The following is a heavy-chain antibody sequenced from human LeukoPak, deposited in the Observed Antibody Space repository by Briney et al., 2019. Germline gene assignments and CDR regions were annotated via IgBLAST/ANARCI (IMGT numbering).Heavy chain of an antibody. CDR3: AKEFRTSYSSGGYFDY. Sequence: GGSLRLSCAASGFTFSSYGMHWVRQAPGKGLEWVAFILYDGSNKYYADSVKGRFTISRDNSKNTLYLQMNSLRPEDTAVYYCAKEFRTSYSSGGYFDYWGQGTLVTVSS. V-gene: IGHV3-30*02. CDR1: GFTFSSYG. J-gene: IGHJ4*02. CDR2: ILYDGSNK. D-gene: IGHD6-19*01.